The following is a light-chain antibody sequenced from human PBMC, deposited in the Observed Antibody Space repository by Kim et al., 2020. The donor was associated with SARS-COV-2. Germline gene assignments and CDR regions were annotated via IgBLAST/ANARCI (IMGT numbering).Light chain of an antibody. CDR1: QTVSNNY. CDR2: GAS. J-gene: IGKJ4*01. CDR3: QQYGTPPLT. V-gene: IGKV3-20*01. Sequence: PGERATLSCRASQTVSNNYLAWYQHKPGQAPRLPIFGASSRATGIPDRFSGSGSETDFTLTIGSLEPEDFAVYYCQQYGTPPLTFGGGTKV.